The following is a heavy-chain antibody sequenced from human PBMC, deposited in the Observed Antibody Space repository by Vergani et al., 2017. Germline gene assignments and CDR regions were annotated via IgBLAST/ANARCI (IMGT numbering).Heavy chain of an antibody. J-gene: IGHJ4*02. CDR3: AREGFDDYVWCSYRLRGGYYFDY. CDR1: GYTFTSYA. V-gene: IGHV1-3*01. D-gene: IGHD3-16*02. Sequence: QVQLVQSGAEVKKPGASVKVSCKASGYTFTSYAMHWVRQAPGQRLEWMGWINAGNGNTKYSQKFQGRVTITRDTSASTAYMELSSLRSEDTAVYYCAREGFDDYVWCSYRLRGGYYFDYWGQGTLVTVSS. CDR2: INAGNGNT.